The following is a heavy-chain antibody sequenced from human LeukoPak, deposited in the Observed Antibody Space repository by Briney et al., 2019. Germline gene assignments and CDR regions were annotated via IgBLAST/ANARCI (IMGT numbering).Heavy chain of an antibody. D-gene: IGHD3-10*01. CDR2: INWNGATR. V-gene: IGHV3-20*04. J-gene: IGHJ5*01. Sequence: RAGGSLRLSCAASGFTVSRNYMSWVRQAPGKGLEWLSGINWNGATRSYADSVKGRFTISRDNAKNSLLLQMNSVRAEDTAFYYCARNSFTMVRGLIIAVDSWGQGTLVAVSS. CDR1: GFTVSRNY. CDR3: ARNSFTMVRGLIIAVDS.